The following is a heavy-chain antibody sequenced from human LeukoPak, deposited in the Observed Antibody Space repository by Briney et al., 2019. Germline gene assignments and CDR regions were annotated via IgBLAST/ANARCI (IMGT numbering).Heavy chain of an antibody. Sequence: SVKVSCKASGGTFSSYAISWVRQAPGQGLGWMGRIIPILGIANYAQKFQGRVTITADKSTSTAYMELSSLRSEDTAVYYCAFRIAVAGSVESSQHWGQGTRVPVSS. CDR2: IIPILGIA. V-gene: IGHV1-69*04. J-gene: IGHJ1*01. CDR1: GGTFSSYA. CDR3: AFRIAVAGSVESSQH. D-gene: IGHD6-19*01.